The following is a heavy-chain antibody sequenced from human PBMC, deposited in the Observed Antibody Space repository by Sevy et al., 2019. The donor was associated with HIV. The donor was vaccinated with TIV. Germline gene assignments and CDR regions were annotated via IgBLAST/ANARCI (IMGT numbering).Heavy chain of an antibody. V-gene: IGHV4-39*01. CDR2: INYSGYM. Sequence: SETLSLTCTVSGASISSSGYYWGWIRQPPGKGLEWIASINYSGYMFYNPSLKSRVTISADTSKNQFSLDLNSVTAADTAIYYCAGPILTYNNGWSYYHYWGQGTVVTVSS. D-gene: IGHD6-19*01. CDR3: AGPILTYNNGWSYYHY. CDR1: GASISSSGYY. J-gene: IGHJ4*02.